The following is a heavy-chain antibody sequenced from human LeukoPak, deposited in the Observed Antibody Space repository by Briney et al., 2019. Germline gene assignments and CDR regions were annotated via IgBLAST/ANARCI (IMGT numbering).Heavy chain of an antibody. V-gene: IGHV1-18*01. J-gene: IGHJ6*02. CDR2: ISAYNGNT. Sequence: GASVKVSFKASGYTFTSYGISWVRQAPGQGLEWMGWISAYNGNTNYAQKLQGRVTMTTDTSTSTAYMELRSLRSDDTAVYYCARDYYYDSSGYRGYYYYGMDVWGQGTTVTVSS. D-gene: IGHD3-22*01. CDR1: GYTFTSYG. CDR3: ARDYYYDSSGYRGYYYYGMDV.